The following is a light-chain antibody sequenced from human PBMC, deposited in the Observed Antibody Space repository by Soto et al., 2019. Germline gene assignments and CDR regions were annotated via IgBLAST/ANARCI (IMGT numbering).Light chain of an antibody. CDR1: QSVTSY. CDR2: EAS. V-gene: IGKV3-11*01. Sequence: EIVLTQSPATLSLSPGERATLSCRASQSVTSYLAWYRQKPGQAPRLLIYEASNRATGIPARFSGSGSGTDFTLTISSLEPEDFVVYYCQQRSNWPSTFGGGTKVDIK. J-gene: IGKJ4*01. CDR3: QQRSNWPST.